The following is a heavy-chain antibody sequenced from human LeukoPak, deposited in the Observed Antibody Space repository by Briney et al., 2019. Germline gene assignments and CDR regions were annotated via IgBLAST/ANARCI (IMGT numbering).Heavy chain of an antibody. CDR3: ARGKAAAEDFDY. CDR2: IYYSGST. CDR1: GGSISSGSYY. Sequence: SETLSLTCTVSGGSISSGSYYWGWIRQPPGKGLEWIGSIYYSGSTYYNPSLKSRVTISVDTSRNQFSLKLSSVTAADTAVYYCARGKAAAEDFDYWGQGTLVTVSS. J-gene: IGHJ4*02. D-gene: IGHD6-13*01. V-gene: IGHV4-39*07.